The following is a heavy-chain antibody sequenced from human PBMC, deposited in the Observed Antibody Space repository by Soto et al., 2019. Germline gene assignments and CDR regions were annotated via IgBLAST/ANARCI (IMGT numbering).Heavy chain of an antibody. CDR3: TRRGYQLLSYYYGMDV. Sequence: PGGSLRLSCTASGFTFGDYAMSWFRQAPGKGLEWVGFIRSKAYGGTTEYAASVKGRFTISRDDSKSIAYLQMNSLKTEDTAVYYCTRRGYQLLSYYYGMDVWGQGTTVTVSS. CDR1: GFTFGDYA. CDR2: IRSKAYGGTT. D-gene: IGHD2-2*01. V-gene: IGHV3-49*03. J-gene: IGHJ6*02.